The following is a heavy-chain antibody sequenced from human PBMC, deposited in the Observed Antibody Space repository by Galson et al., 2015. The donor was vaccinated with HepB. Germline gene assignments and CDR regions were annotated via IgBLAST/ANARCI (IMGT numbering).Heavy chain of an antibody. J-gene: IGHJ6*02. CDR2: ITISGDYT. V-gene: IGHV3-23*01. D-gene: IGHD3-16*01. Sequence: SLRLSCAASGFTLSNYAMSWVRQAPGRGLEWVSSITISGDYTYYADSVKGRFTISRDSSKNTLSLQMNGLRAEDTAVYYCAKYLAPRTSGPDVWGQGTTVTVSS. CDR1: GFTLSNYA. CDR3: AKYLAPRTSGPDV.